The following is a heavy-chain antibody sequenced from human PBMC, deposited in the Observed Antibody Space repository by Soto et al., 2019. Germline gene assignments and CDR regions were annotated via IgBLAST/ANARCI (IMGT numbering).Heavy chain of an antibody. CDR2: IKSKTDGGTT. Sequence: SVSNAWMNWVRQAPGKGLEWVGRIKSKTDGGTTDYAAPVKGRFTISRDDSKNTLYLQVNSLKTEDTAVYYCTTTHSSGWYYFDYWGQGTLVTVSS. CDR3: TTTHSSGWYYFDY. J-gene: IGHJ4*02. CDR1: SVSNAW. D-gene: IGHD6-19*01. V-gene: IGHV3-15*07.